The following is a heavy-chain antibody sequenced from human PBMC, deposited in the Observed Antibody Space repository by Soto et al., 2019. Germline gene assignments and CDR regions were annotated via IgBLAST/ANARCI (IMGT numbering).Heavy chain of an antibody. D-gene: IGHD6-19*01. J-gene: IGHJ4*02. CDR1: GFSLTTSGMC. V-gene: IGHV2-70*11. CDR3: ARIAPYSSGRRYFDY. Sequence: SGPTLVNPTQTLTLTCTFSGFSLTTSGMCVNWIRQPPGKALEWLARIDWDDDKYYSTSLKTRLTISKDTSKNQVVLTMTNMDPVDTATYYCARIAPYSSGRRYFDYWGLGTLVTVS. CDR2: IDWDDDK.